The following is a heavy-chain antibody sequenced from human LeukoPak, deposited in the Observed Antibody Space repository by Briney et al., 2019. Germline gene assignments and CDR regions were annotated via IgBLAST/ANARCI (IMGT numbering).Heavy chain of an antibody. D-gene: IGHD1-14*01. CDR2: INPNSGDT. J-gene: IGHJ4*02. Sequence: ASVKVSCKTSGYTFTGYYMHWVRQAPGQGLEWMGRINPNSGDTNYAQKFQGRVTMTGDTSITTAFMELNSLRSDDTAVYYCAKAKPQGSDRDFDYWGQGTLVTVSS. V-gene: IGHV1-2*06. CDR1: GYTFTGYY. CDR3: AKAKPQGSDRDFDY.